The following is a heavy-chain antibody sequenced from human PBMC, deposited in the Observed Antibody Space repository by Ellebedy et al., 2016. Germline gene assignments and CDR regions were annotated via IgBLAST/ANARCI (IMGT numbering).Heavy chain of an antibody. CDR3: ARDPRYRSGYYPPGDAFDI. J-gene: IGHJ3*02. CDR1: GYTFIDYG. D-gene: IGHD3-22*01. Sequence: ASVKVSCKASGYTFIDYGISWVRQAPGQGLEWMGWISGYYGNTNYAQKFQGRVTMTTDPSTSTAYMELRSLTSDDTALFYCARDPRYRSGYYPPGDAFDIWGQGTMLTVSS. V-gene: IGHV1-18*01. CDR2: ISGYYGNT.